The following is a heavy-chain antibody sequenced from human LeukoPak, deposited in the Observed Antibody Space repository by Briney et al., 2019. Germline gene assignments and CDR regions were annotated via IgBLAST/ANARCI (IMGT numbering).Heavy chain of an antibody. J-gene: IGHJ6*03. CDR1: GFTFDDYA. D-gene: IGHD5-24*01. CDR2: INWDGGST. V-gene: IGHV3-43D*03. Sequence: GGSLRLSCAASGFTFDDYAMHWVRQVPGKCLEWVSLINWDGGSTYYADSVKGRFTISRDNSKNSLYLQMNSLRAEDTALYYCAKDMRENYSYYMDVWGKGTTVTVSS. CDR3: AKDMRENYSYYMDV.